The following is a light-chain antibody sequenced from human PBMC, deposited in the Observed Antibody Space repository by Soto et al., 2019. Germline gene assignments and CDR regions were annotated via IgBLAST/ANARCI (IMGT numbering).Light chain of an antibody. J-gene: IGKJ4*01. CDR2: AAS. V-gene: IGKV1-39*01. CDR1: RAITNH. Sequence: DVQSTQSPSPLSASVGDRVSISCRASRAITNHLNWYQQKPGKAPILLVYAASTLETGVPSRFSGSGSGTHFTLTIDNLQPEDVATYFCQQNYITPLTFGGGTKVEI. CDR3: QQNYITPLT.